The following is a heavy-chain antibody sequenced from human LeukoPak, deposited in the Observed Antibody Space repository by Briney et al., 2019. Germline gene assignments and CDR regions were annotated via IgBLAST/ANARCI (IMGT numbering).Heavy chain of an antibody. D-gene: IGHD3-3*01. CDR2: IWYDGTNK. CDR1: GFTFSSYG. CDR3: ARARYNYDITTFSALDY. V-gene: IGHV3-33*01. Sequence: GGSLRLSCTASGFTFSSYGMHWVPRAPGKGREGLAVIWYDGTNKNYADSVKGIFTISRDNAMNTLYLQVNSLRAEDTAVYYCARARYNYDITTFSALDYWGQGTLVTVSS. J-gene: IGHJ4*02.